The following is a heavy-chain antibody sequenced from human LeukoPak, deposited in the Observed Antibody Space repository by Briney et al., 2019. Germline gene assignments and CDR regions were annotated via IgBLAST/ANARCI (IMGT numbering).Heavy chain of an antibody. CDR1: GGSFSGYY. D-gene: IGHD3-9*01. Sequence: SETLSLTCAVYGGSFSGYYWSWIRQPPGKGLEWIGEINHSGSTNNNPSLKSRVTISVDTSKNQVSLKLSSVTAADTAVYYCARGSYDILTGYRSNFAYWSQGTLITVSS. CDR3: ARGSYDILTGYRSNFAY. CDR2: INHSGST. J-gene: IGHJ4*02. V-gene: IGHV4-34*01.